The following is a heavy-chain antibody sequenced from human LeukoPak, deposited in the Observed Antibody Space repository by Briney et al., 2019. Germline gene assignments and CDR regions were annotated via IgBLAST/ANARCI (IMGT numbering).Heavy chain of an antibody. V-gene: IGHV1-69*13. CDR3: ARDAAIHDSHAYYYLW. J-gene: IGHJ4*02. CDR1: GGTFSRYA. Sequence: GASVKVSCKASGGTFSRYAISWVRQAPGQGVEWMGGITPMFGTANYAQKFQGRVTITADESTRTAYIELRSLKSEDTAVYYCARDAAIHDSHAYYYLWWGQGTLVTVSS. D-gene: IGHD3-22*01. CDR2: ITPMFGTA.